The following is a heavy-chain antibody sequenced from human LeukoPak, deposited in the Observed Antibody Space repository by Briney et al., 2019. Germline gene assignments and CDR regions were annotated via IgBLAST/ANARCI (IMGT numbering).Heavy chain of an antibody. CDR1: GFTFSSYG. V-gene: IGHV3-48*04. Sequence: GGTLRLSCAASGFTFSSYGMSWVRQAPGKGLEWVSYISSSGSTIYYADSVKGRFTISRDNAKNSLYLQMNSLRAEDTAVYYCAELGITMIGGVWGKGTTVTISS. CDR3: AELGITMIGGV. J-gene: IGHJ6*04. CDR2: ISSSGSTI. D-gene: IGHD3-10*02.